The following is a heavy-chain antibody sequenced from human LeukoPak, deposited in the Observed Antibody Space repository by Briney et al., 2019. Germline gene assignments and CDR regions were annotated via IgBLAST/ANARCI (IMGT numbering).Heavy chain of an antibody. CDR2: ISYDGSNK. D-gene: IGHD6-6*01. J-gene: IGHJ4*02. CDR3: ARDREPYSSFGGFDY. Sequence: LGGSLRLSCAASGFTFSGFWMHWVRQAPGKGLEWVAVISYDGSNKYYADSVKGRFTISRDNSKNTLYLQMNSLRAEDTAVYYCARDREPYSSFGGFDYWGQGTLVTVSS. CDR1: GFTFSGFW. V-gene: IGHV3-30-3*01.